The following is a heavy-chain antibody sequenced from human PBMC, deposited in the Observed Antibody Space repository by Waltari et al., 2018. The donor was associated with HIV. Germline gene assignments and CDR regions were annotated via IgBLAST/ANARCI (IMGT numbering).Heavy chain of an antibody. CDR2: MNPNSGNT. J-gene: IGHJ6*02. D-gene: IGHD4-17*01. CDR1: GYTFTSSD. Sequence: QVQLVQSGAEVKKPGASVKVSCKASGYTFTSSDSNWLRQAPGQGLEWMGWMNPNSGNTGYAQKFQGRVTMTRNTSISTAYMELSSLRSEDTAVYYCARSYDYGGNPIYYGMDVWGQGTTVTVSS. V-gene: IGHV1-8*01. CDR3: ARSYDYGGNPIYYGMDV.